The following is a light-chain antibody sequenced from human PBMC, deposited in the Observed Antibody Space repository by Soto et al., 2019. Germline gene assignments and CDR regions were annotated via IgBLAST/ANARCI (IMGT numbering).Light chain of an antibody. CDR1: SSNIGAGYD. V-gene: IGLV1-40*01. CDR3: QSYDSTLSGSWV. J-gene: IGLJ3*02. CDR2: GNN. Sequence: QTVLTQPPSVSGAPGQTITISCTGSSSNIGAGYDVHWYQQLPGRAPKLLIYGNNNLASGVPDRFSASKSGTSASLAITGLQAEDEADYYCQSYDSTLSGSWVFGGGTKVTVL.